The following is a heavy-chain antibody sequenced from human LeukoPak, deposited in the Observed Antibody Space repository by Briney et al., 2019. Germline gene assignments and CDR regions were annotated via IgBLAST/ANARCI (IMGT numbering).Heavy chain of an antibody. CDR3: VRYCSSTTCYTRAVDY. CDR1: RYSITSGYN. CDR2: IYHSGSA. Sequence: SETLSLTCTVSRYSITSGYNWAWIRQPPGKVLEWIGSIYHSGSAYYNPSLKSRVTISVDTSKNQFSLKLSSVTAADTAVYYCVRYCSSTTCYTRAVDYWGQGTLVTVSS. V-gene: IGHV4-38-2*02. J-gene: IGHJ4*02. D-gene: IGHD2-2*02.